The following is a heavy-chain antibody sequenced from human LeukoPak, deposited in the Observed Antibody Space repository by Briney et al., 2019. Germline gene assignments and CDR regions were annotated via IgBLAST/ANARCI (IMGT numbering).Heavy chain of an antibody. CDR2: ISDSGYYT. D-gene: IGHD3-10*01. CDR1: GLTFSSYA. J-gene: IGHJ4*03. Sequence: GGSLRLSCAAAGLTFSSYAMTWVRQAPGKGLEWVSSISDSGYYTYYADSVKGRFTISRDNSKNTLYLQMNSLRAEDTAVYYCAHIFYYGSGSYGDYWGQGTLVTVSS. V-gene: IGHV3-23*01. CDR3: AHIFYYGSGSYGDY.